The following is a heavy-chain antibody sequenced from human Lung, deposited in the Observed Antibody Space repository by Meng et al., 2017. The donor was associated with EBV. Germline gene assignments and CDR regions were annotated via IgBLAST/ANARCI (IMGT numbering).Heavy chain of an antibody. CDR2: IYDSGST. J-gene: IGHJ5*02. Sequence: VEVQQWCAGRLQASETLVLTCTVSGGSMRFGGYYWRWIRQPPGKGLEWIGYIYDSGSTSYNPSLMSRVTISVDTSRNQFSLKLTSVTAADTAVYYCAREYSSSSGLPGPWGQGTLVTVSS. D-gene: IGHD6-6*01. CDR1: GGSMRFGGYY. CDR3: AREYSSSSGLPGP. V-gene: IGHV4-30-4*08.